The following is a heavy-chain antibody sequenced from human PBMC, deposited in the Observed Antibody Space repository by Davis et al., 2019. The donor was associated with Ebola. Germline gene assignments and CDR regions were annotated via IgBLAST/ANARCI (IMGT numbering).Heavy chain of an antibody. J-gene: IGHJ6*02. V-gene: IGHV1-3*01. Sequence: ASVKVSCKASGYTFSTYGIHWVRQAPGQRLEWMGWINAGNGNTKYSQKFQGRVTITRDTSASTAYMELSSLRSEDTAVYYCARDQEVSGHQLLWDYYYGMDVWGQGTTVTVSS. D-gene: IGHD2-2*01. CDR2: INAGNGNT. CDR1: GYTFSTYG. CDR3: ARDQEVSGHQLLWDYYYGMDV.